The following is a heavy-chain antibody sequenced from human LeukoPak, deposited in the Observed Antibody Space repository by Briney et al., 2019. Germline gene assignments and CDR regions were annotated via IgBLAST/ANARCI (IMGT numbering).Heavy chain of an antibody. D-gene: IGHD3-16*01. CDR3: TRDGGSGIDY. V-gene: IGHV3-33*01. CDR2: IRYDGSKM. J-gene: IGHJ4*02. Sequence: GRSLRLSCVVSGFTFSSYGMHWLRQAPGKGLEWVAVIRYDGSKMFYGDSVKGRFSVSRDDSKNTLYLQMSSLRAEDTAVYYCTRDGGSGIDYWGQGTLVTVSS. CDR1: GFTFSSYG.